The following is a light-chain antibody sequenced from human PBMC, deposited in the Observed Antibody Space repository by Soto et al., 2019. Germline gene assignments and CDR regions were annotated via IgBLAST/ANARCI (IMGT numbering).Light chain of an antibody. J-gene: IGKJ2*01. CDR1: QSVSSN. Sequence: EIVMTQSPATLSVSPGERATLSCRASQSVSSNLAWYQQKPGQAPRLLIYGASTRATGIPARFSGSGSGTDFTLTISSLQSEDSAVYYCQQYNNWPPYTFGHGTKLEIK. CDR2: GAS. V-gene: IGKV3-15*01. CDR3: QQYNNWPPYT.